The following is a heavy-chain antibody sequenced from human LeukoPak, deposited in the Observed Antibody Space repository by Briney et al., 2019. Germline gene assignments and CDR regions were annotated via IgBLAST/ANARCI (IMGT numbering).Heavy chain of an antibody. Sequence: GGSLRLSCAASGFTFSSYGMHWVRQAPGKGLEWVAVISYDGSNKYYADSVKGRFTISRDNSKNTLYLQMNSLRAEDTAVYYCGKNKEGGYSGYDYSTFDYWGQGTLVTVSS. CDR3: GKNKEGGYSGYDYSTFDY. CDR1: GFTFSSYG. V-gene: IGHV3-30*18. J-gene: IGHJ4*02. CDR2: ISYDGSNK. D-gene: IGHD5-12*01.